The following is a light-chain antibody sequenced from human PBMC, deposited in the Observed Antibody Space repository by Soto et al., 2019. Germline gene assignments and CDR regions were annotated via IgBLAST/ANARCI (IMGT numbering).Light chain of an antibody. J-gene: IGLJ2*01. Sequence: QSALTQPPSASGSPGQSVTISCTGTSSDVGGYNYVSWYQQHPGNAPKLMIYDVSKRPSGVPDRFSGSKSANTASLTVSGLQAEDEADYYCSSYAGSNNVVVFGGGTKLTVL. CDR1: SSDVGGYNY. CDR2: DVS. CDR3: SSYAGSNNVVV. V-gene: IGLV2-8*01.